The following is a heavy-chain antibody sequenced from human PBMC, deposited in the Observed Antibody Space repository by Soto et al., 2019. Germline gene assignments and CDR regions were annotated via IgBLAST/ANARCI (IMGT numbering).Heavy chain of an antibody. D-gene: IGHD3-10*01. V-gene: IGHV4-59*01. CDR1: GGSMSSYY. CDR2: IYYSGST. Sequence: SETLSLTCTVSGGSMSSYYWSWIRQPPEKGLEWIGYIYYSGSTNYNPSLKSRVTMSVDTPKNQFSLKLSSVTAADTAVYYCARRGYGPGFPYYYGMDVWGQGTTVTVSS. CDR3: ARRGYGPGFPYYYGMDV. J-gene: IGHJ6*02.